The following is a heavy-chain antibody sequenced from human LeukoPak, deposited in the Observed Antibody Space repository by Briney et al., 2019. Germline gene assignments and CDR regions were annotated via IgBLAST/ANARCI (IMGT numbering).Heavy chain of an antibody. D-gene: IGHD2-8*01. J-gene: IGHJ4*02. CDR2: ISFDGSIK. CDR1: GFTITSYG. Sequence: PGGSLRLSCAASGFTITSYGMHWVRQAPGKGLEWVAFISFDGSIKYYGVSVKGRFTISTDSSKNTLYLNMNSLRTEDTAVYYCAIPHGVPHDDFVYWGQGLMVTVSS. CDR3: AIPHGVPHDDFVY. V-gene: IGHV3-30*02.